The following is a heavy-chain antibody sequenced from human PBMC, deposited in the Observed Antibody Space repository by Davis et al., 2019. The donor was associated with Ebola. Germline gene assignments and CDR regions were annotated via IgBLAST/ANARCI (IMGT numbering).Heavy chain of an antibody. CDR3: ARPTIMGSTHDAFDL. CDR1: GYKFTKYW. Sequence: PGGSLRLSCRASGYKFTKYWIGWVRQMPGKGLEWMGIIDPNDSDTRYSPSCQGHVTISVDKSNTTVFLQWTSLKASDSAMYFCARPTIMGSTHDAFDLWGQGAMVTVSS. J-gene: IGHJ3*01. V-gene: IGHV5-51*01. D-gene: IGHD5-12*01. CDR2: IDPNDSDT.